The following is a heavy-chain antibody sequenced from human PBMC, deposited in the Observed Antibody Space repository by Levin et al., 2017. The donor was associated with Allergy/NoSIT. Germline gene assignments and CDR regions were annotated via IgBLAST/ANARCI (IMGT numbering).Heavy chain of an antibody. V-gene: IGHV6-1*01. Sequence: SQTLSLTCAISGDSVSGNTATWNWIRLSPSRGLEWLGRTYYRSSWHSDYAPSVKGRIIIHPDTSKNQFSLQLNSVTPEDTAVYYCARSAYFAEYLRPWGQGTLVIVSS. CDR2: TYYRSSWHS. CDR3: ARSAYFAEYLRP. D-gene: IGHD3-3*01. CDR1: GDSVSGNTAT. J-gene: IGHJ1*01.